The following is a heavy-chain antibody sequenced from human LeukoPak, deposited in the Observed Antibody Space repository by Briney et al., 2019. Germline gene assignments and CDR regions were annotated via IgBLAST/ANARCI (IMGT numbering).Heavy chain of an antibody. V-gene: IGHV6-1*01. CDR2: TYYRYKWYN. CDR3: ARDFGTTGWHTFDY. Sequence: SQTLSLTCVVSGDSVSSKNGAWSWLRQSPSRGLEWLGRTYYRYKWYNDYAESMEGRMTISQDTSKNQYSLHLNSVTPDDTAVYYCARDFGTTGWHTFDYWGQGTLVTVSS. CDR1: GDSVSSKNGA. D-gene: IGHD6-19*01. J-gene: IGHJ4*02.